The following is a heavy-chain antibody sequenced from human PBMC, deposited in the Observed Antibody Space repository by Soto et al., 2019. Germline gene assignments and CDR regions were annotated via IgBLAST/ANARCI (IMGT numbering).Heavy chain of an antibody. D-gene: IGHD2-2*01. CDR1: GDSVSSNSAA. CDR3: ARAPIVVVPAASKRNWFDP. Sequence: SQTLSLTCDISGDSVSSNSAAWNWIRQSPSRGLEWLGRTCYRSKWYNDYAVSVKSRITINPDTSKNQFSLKLSSVTAADTAVYYCARAPIVVVPAASKRNWFDPWGQGTLVTVS. J-gene: IGHJ5*02. CDR2: TCYRSKWYN. V-gene: IGHV6-1*01.